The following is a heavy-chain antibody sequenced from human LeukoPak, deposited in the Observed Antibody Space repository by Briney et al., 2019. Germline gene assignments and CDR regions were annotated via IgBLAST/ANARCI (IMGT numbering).Heavy chain of an antibody. CDR2: ISGSGGST. D-gene: IGHD3-22*01. CDR3: AEDLTMIVVKYMDV. V-gene: IGHV3-23*01. CDR1: GLTFSSYA. J-gene: IGHJ6*03. Sequence: PGGSLRLSCAASGLTFSSYAMSWVRQAPGKGLEWVSDISGSGGSTYYADSVKGRFTISRDNSKNTLYLQMNSLRAEDTAVYYCAEDLTMIVVKYMDVWGKGTTVTVSS.